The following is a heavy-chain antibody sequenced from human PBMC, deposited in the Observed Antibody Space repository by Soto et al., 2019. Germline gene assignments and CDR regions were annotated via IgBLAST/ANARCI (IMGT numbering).Heavy chain of an antibody. CDR3: ARNWYIDYGMDV. J-gene: IGHJ6*02. CDR1: GFTFINYE. V-gene: IGHV3-48*03. CDR2: ISSSGRAT. D-gene: IGHD6-13*01. Sequence: GWSLRLSCAASGFTFINYEINWVRQAPGKGLEWISDISSSGRATSYADSVEGRFTVSRDNVKQSVDLQMSSLRVDDTAVYYCARNWYIDYGMDVWGQGTTVTVSS.